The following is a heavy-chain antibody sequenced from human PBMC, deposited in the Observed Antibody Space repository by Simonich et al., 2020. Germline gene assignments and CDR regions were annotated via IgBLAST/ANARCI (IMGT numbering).Heavy chain of an antibody. CDR3: ARARYCSSTSCYNWFDP. CDR1: GYTFTSYD. J-gene: IGHJ5*02. D-gene: IGHD2-2*01. V-gene: IGHV1-8*03. CDR2: MNPNSGNT. Sequence: QVQLVQSGAEVKKPGASVKVSCKASGYTFTSYDINWVRQASGQGLEWLGWMNPNSGNTGYAKKFQGRVTITRNTSISTAYMELSSLRSEDTAVYYCARARYCSSTSCYNWFDPWGQGTLVTVSS.